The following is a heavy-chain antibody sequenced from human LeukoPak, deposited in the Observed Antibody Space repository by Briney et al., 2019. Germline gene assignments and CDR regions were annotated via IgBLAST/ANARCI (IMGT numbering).Heavy chain of an antibody. CDR3: AKVASDDFDY. V-gene: IGHV3-21*04. J-gene: IGHJ4*02. Sequence: PGGSLRLSCAASGFTFSSYSMNWVRQAPGKGLEWVSSISSSSSYIYYADSVKGRFTISRDNAKNSLYLQMNSLRAEDTALYYCAKVASDDFDYWGQGTLVTVSS. CDR2: ISSSSSYI. CDR1: GFTFSSYS.